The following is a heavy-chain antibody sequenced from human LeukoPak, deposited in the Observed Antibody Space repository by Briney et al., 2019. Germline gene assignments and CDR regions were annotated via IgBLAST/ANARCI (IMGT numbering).Heavy chain of an antibody. V-gene: IGHV4-59*08. CDR1: GGSISNHY. J-gene: IGHJ4*02. Sequence: SETLSLTCTVSGGSISNHYWTWIRQPPGKGLEWIGYIFSSGSTTHNPSLKSRVTISVDTSKNQFSLKLRSVTAADTAVYYCARSPKDWLLEEAYCFDYWGQGTLVTVSS. D-gene: IGHD3/OR15-3a*01. CDR3: ARSPKDWLLEEAYCFDY. CDR2: IFSSGST.